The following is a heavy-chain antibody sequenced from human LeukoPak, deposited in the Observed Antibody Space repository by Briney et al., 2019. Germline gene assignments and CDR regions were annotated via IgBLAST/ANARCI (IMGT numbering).Heavy chain of an antibody. D-gene: IGHD6-19*01. CDR1: GGSFSGYY. CDR2: INHSGST. CDR3: ARGLNVMGEGAVAGFFDY. Sequence: PSETLSLTCAVYGGSFSGYYWSWIRQPPGKGLEWIGEINHSGSTNYNPSLKSRVTISVGTSKNQFSLKLSSVTAADTAVYYCARGLNVMGEGAVAGFFDYWGQGTLVTVSS. J-gene: IGHJ4*02. V-gene: IGHV4-34*01.